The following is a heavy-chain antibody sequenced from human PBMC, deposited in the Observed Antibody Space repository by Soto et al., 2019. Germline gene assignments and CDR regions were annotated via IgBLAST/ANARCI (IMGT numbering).Heavy chain of an antibody. CDR3: ARGGPYGSGSYRYDY. J-gene: IGHJ4*02. CDR2: INSDGSST. Sequence: EVQLVESGGGLVQPGGSLRLSCAASGFTFSSYWMHWVRQAPGKGLVWVSRINSDGSSTSYADSVKGRFTISRDNAKNTLYLQMNSLRAEDTAVYYRARGGPYGSGSYRYDYWGQGTLVTVSS. V-gene: IGHV3-74*01. D-gene: IGHD3-10*01. CDR1: GFTFSSYW.